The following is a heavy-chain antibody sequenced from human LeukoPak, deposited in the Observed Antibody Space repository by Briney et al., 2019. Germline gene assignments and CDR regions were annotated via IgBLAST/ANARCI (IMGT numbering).Heavy chain of an antibody. V-gene: IGHV3-7*02. CDR1: GFTLSSYW. CDR2: VKQDGSET. D-gene: IGHD3-22*01. CDR3: ARVNYHDSGGSYWWFDP. J-gene: IGHJ5*02. Sequence: GGSLRLSCAASGFTLSSYWMSWVRQAPGKGLEWVANVKQDGSETYYVDSVKGRFTISRDNAKNSLYLQMSSLRAEDTAVYYCARVNYHDSGGSYWWFDPWGQGTLVTVSS.